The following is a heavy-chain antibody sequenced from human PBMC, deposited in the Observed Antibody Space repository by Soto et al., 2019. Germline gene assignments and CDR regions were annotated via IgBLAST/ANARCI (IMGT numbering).Heavy chain of an antibody. V-gene: IGHV5-10-1*01. Sequence: PGESQKISCKGSGCSFTSYWISWVRQMPGKGLEWMGRIDPSDSYTNYSPSFQGHVTISADKSISTAYLQWSSLKASDTAMYYCARCIVVVPAAMIGDYYYGMDVWGQGTTVTVSS. CDR1: GCSFTSYW. CDR3: ARCIVVVPAAMIGDYYYGMDV. D-gene: IGHD2-2*01. CDR2: IDPSDSYT. J-gene: IGHJ6*02.